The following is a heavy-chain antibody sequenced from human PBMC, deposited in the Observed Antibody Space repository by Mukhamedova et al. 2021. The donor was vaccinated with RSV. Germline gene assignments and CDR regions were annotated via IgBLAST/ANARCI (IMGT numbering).Heavy chain of an antibody. CDR2: IYPGDSDT. CDR3: ARPVETAIDY. D-gene: IGHD5-18*01. V-gene: IGHV5-51*01. Sequence: EWMGIIYPGDSDTRYSPSFQGQVTISADKSISTAYLQWSSLKASDTAMYYCARPVETAIDYWGQGTLVT. J-gene: IGHJ4*02.